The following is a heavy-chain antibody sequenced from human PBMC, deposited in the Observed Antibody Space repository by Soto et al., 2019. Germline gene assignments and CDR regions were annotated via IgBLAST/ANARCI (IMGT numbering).Heavy chain of an antibody. V-gene: IGHV3-30-3*01. CDR1: GFTFSSYA. J-gene: IGHJ3*02. D-gene: IGHD5-18*01. CDR2: ISYDGSNK. Sequence: PGGSLRLSCAASGFTFSSYAMHWARQAPGKGLEWVAVISYDGSNKYYADSVKGRFTISRDNSKNTLYLQMNSLRAEDTAVYYCAREKARSYGPLDAFDIWGQGTMVTVSS. CDR3: AREKARSYGPLDAFDI.